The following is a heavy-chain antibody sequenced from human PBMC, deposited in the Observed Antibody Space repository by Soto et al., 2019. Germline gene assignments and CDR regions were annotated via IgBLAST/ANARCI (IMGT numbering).Heavy chain of an antibody. CDR1: GGSFSGYY. Sequence: SETLSLTCAVYGGSFSGYYWSWIRQPPGKGLEWIGEINHSGSTNYNPSLKSRVTISVDTSKNQFSLKLSSVTAADTAVYYCARRTKGYCSSTSCYALGFDYWGQGTLVTVSS. D-gene: IGHD2-2*01. V-gene: IGHV4-34*01. CDR2: INHSGST. J-gene: IGHJ4*02. CDR3: ARRTKGYCSSTSCYALGFDY.